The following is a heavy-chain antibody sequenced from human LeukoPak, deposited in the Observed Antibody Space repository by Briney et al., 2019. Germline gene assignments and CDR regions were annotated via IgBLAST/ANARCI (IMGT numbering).Heavy chain of an antibody. CDR1: GAPISSYY. Sequence: SETLSLTCTVSGAPISSYYWSWIRQPAGKGLEWIGRIYTSGSTNYNPSLKSRVTMSVDTSKNQFSLKLSSVTAADTAVYYCARAVGSGSFQTYYYYMDVWGKGTTVTISS. V-gene: IGHV4-4*07. D-gene: IGHD3-10*01. J-gene: IGHJ6*03. CDR3: ARAVGSGSFQTYYYYMDV. CDR2: IYTSGST.